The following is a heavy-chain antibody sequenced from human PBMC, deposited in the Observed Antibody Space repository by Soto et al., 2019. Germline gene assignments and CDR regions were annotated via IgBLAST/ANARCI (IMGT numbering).Heavy chain of an antibody. CDR1: GFTFNYYP. D-gene: IGHD6-19*01. J-gene: IGHJ6*02. CDR3: ARLPGPLVAVLYISPLDGREAMSDVDV. CDR2: VSFDGSNK. Sequence: QMQLVESGGGVVQPGGSLRLSCAASGFTFNYYPMHWVRQAPGKGLEWVAVVSFDGSNKYYADSVKGRFTISKDNSKKQLYLQMNSLRREETDVYYCARLPGPLVAVLYISPLDGREAMSDVDVWGQGTTVTVSS. V-gene: IGHV3-30-3*01.